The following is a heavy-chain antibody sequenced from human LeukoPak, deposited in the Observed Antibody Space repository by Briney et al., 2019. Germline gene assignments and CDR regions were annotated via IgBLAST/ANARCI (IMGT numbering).Heavy chain of an antibody. CDR3: ARGAGSDFWSGYDDY. CDR1: GGTFSSYA. CDR2: MNPNSGNT. J-gene: IGHJ4*02. V-gene: IGHV1-8*03. D-gene: IGHD3-3*01. Sequence: ASVKVSCKASGGTFSSYAISWVRQATGQGLEWMGWMNPNSGNTGYAQKFRGRVTITRNTSISTAYMELSSLRPEDTAVYYCARGAGSDFWSGYDDYWGQGTLVTVSS.